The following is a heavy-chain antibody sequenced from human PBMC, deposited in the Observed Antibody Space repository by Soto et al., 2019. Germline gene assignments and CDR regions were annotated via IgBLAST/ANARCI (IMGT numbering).Heavy chain of an antibody. CDR1: VFNFRTYA. CDR3: VKDRGLGQRHFDH. CDR2: VSYDGSVK. D-gene: IGHD3-3*01. J-gene: IGHJ4*02. V-gene: IGHV3-30*18. Sequence: QVQLVESGGGVVQPGRSLRLSCAASVFNFRTYAMHWVRQAPGKGLEWVSVVSYDGSVKNYADSVKGRFTMSRDNSKRTLDLQMNSMRGDDMALYYCVKDRGLGQRHFDHWCQGTLVTVSS.